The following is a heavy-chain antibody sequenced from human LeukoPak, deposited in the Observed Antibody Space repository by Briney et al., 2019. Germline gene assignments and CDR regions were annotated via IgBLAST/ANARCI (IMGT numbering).Heavy chain of an antibody. J-gene: IGHJ4*02. CDR1: GFTFTSYS. Sequence: GGSLRLSCAASGFTFTSYSINWVRQAPGKGLEWVSSISSSSSTYIYYADSVKGRFTISRDNAKNSVYLQMNSLRAEDTAVYYCARDRYCSGGSCPDYWGQGTLVTVSS. V-gene: IGHV3-21*01. CDR3: ARDRYCSGGSCPDY. CDR2: ISSSSSTYI. D-gene: IGHD2-15*01.